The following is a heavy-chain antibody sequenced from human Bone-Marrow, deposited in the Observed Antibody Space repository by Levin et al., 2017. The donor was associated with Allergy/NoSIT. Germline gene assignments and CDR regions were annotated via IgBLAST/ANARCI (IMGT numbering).Heavy chain of an antibody. J-gene: IGHJ4*02. D-gene: IGHD6-13*01. V-gene: IGHV3-9*01. Sequence: GGSLRLSCVASGFTFDDYAMHWVRQAPGKGLEWVSGINWNSDSIAYADSVRGRFTISRDNAKNSLYLQMNTLRAEDTALYYCAKRVAAGGMKNYYFDHWGQGTPVTVSS. CDR1: GFTFDDYA. CDR2: INWNSDSI. CDR3: AKRVAAGGMKNYYFDH.